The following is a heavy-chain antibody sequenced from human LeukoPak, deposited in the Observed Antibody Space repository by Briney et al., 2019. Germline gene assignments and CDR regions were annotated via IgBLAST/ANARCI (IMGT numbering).Heavy chain of an antibody. CDR3: ARYIAAAGTFDYGMDV. D-gene: IGHD6-13*01. CDR2: IYPGDSDT. Sequence: GESLKISCKGSGYSFTSYWIGWVRQMPGKGLEWMGIIYPGDSDTRYSPSFQGQVTISADKSISTAYLQWSSLKASDTAMYYCARYIAAAGTFDYGMDVWGQGTTVTVSS. CDR1: GYSFTSYW. V-gene: IGHV5-51*01. J-gene: IGHJ6*02.